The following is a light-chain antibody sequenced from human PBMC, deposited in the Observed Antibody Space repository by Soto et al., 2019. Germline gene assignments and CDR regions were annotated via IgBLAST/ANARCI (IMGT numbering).Light chain of an antibody. Sequence: DVQAAQSPSSLSASIGDRSAIACRASQSISSWLAWYQQKPGKAPKLLIYTASSLESGVPSRFSGSGSGTDFTLTISRLQSDDFATYYCQQYNSYPGTFGQGTKVDIK. V-gene: IGKV1-5*03. CDR2: TAS. J-gene: IGKJ1*01. CDR1: QSISSW. CDR3: QQYNSYPGT.